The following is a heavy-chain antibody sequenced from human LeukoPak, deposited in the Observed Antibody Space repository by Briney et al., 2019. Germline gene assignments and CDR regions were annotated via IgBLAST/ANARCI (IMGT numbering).Heavy chain of an antibody. CDR1: GFTFDDFA. Sequence: GGSLRFSCAASGFTFDDFALLWVRPAPGMGLMGVSGISWNSGSNGYADSGKVRFTISRDNAKNSLYLQMNSLRAEDTALYYCATEGHYYYYYGMDVWGQGTTVTVSS. J-gene: IGHJ6*02. CDR2: ISWNSGSN. V-gene: IGHV3-9*01. CDR3: ATEGHYYYYYGMDV.